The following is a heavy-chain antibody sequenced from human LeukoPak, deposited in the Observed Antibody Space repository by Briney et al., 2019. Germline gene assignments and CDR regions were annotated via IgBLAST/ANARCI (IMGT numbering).Heavy chain of an antibody. CDR3: TNVVGGY. Sequence: PGGSLRLSCAVPGITFSTIGVSWVRLAPGKGLEWVSSISKSGGGTDYSDSVKGRFTISRDNSKDTLYLQMNSLRAEDTAVYYCTNVVGGYWGQGTLVTVSS. J-gene: IGHJ4*02. D-gene: IGHD2-21*01. CDR1: GITFSTIG. CDR2: ISKSGGGT. V-gene: IGHV3-23*01.